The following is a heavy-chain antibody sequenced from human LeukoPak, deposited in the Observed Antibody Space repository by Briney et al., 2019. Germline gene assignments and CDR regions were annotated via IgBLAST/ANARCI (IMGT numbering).Heavy chain of an antibody. V-gene: IGHV5-51*01. Sequence: GESLKISCKGSGYSFTSYWIGWVRQMPGKGLEWVGIIYPGDSDTRYSPSFQGQVTISADKSISTAYLQWSSLKAPDTAMYYCARRRGYSYGPSDYWGQGTLVTVSS. D-gene: IGHD5-18*01. CDR3: ARRRGYSYGPSDY. CDR1: GYSFTSYW. CDR2: IYPGDSDT. J-gene: IGHJ4*02.